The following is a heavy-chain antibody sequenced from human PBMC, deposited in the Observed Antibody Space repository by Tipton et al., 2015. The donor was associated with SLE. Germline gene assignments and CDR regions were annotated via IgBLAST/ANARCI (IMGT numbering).Heavy chain of an antibody. Sequence: SLRLSCAAFGFTFSSYAVSWVRQAPGKGLEWVSVIYSGGSTYYADSVKGRFTISRDNSKNTLYLQMNSLRAEDTAVYYCAKDGAAGDDYIWGSYHWGQGTLVTVSS. CDR1: GFTFSSYA. CDR3: AKDGAAGDDYIWGSYH. D-gene: IGHD3-16*02. V-gene: IGHV3-23*03. J-gene: IGHJ4*02. CDR2: IYSGGST.